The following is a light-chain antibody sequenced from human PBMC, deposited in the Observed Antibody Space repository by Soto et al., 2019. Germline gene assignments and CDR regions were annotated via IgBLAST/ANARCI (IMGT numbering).Light chain of an antibody. CDR3: SSHTNNLGV. CDR1: RSDVGGYNY. V-gene: IGLV2-14*01. J-gene: IGLJ1*01. CDR2: DVS. Sequence: QSVLTQPASVSGSPGQSITISCTGTRSDVGGYNYVSWDQQYPGKVPKLIIFDVSNRPSGVSNRFSGSKSGNTASLTISGLQAEDEADYYCSSHTNNLGVFGTGTKVTVL.